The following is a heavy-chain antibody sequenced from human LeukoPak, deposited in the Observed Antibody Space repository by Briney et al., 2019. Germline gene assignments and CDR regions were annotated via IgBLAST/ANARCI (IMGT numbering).Heavy chain of an antibody. Sequence: GGSLRLSCSASGFSFSSYAVDWVRQAPGKGVKYVSAVSGNGGRTYYADSVKGRFTISRHNSKNTVYLQMSSLRAEDTAVYYCVKDRTGATSNFDYWGQGTLVTVSS. CDR1: GFSFSSYA. CDR2: VSGNGGRT. J-gene: IGHJ4*02. D-gene: IGHD1-26*01. CDR3: VKDRTGATSNFDY. V-gene: IGHV3-64D*09.